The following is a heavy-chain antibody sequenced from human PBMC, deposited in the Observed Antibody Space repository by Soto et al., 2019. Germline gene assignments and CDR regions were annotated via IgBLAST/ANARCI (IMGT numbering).Heavy chain of an antibody. Sequence: GASVKVSCKASGYTFTSYAMHWVRQAPGQRLEWMGWINAGNGNTKYSQKFQGRVTITRDTSASTAYMELSSLRSEDTAVYYCARARSFGLELKYRYYYGKDVWGQGITVTVSS. J-gene: IGHJ6*02. CDR1: GYTFTSYA. D-gene: IGHD1-7*01. V-gene: IGHV1-3*01. CDR2: INAGNGNT. CDR3: ARARSFGLELKYRYYYGKDV.